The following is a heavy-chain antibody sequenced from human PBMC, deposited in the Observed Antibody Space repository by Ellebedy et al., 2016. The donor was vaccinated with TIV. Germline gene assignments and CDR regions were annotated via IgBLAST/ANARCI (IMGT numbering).Heavy chain of an antibody. V-gene: IGHV3-30-3*01. J-gene: IGHJ4*02. Sequence: GESLKISCAASGFTFSNYAMHWVRQAPGKGLEWVADISSGDGSNKNHADSVKGRFTISRDNSKNTPYLQMNSRRVEDTAVYYCARGTLNNDWGLGFWGQGTLVTVSS. CDR3: ARGTLNNDWGLGF. CDR2: ISSGDGSNK. D-gene: IGHD3-9*01. CDR1: GFTFSNYA.